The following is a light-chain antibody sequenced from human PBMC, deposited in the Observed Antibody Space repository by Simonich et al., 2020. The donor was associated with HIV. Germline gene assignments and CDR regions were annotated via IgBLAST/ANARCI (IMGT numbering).Light chain of an antibody. Sequence: EIVMTQSPATLSVSPGERATLSCRASQSVSSNLAWYQQKPGQAPRLLIYGASTRATGIPAKFSGSWSGTEFTLTISSMQSEYSAIYYCHQYNNRPLTFGGGTKVEIK. CDR1: QSVSSN. V-gene: IGKV3-15*01. CDR3: HQYNNRPLT. J-gene: IGKJ4*01. CDR2: GAS.